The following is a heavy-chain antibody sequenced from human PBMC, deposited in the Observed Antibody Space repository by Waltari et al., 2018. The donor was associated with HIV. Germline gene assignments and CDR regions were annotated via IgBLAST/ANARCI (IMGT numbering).Heavy chain of an antibody. CDR1: GFPISSYS. D-gene: IGHD3-16*01. CDR2: SKEDGSEK. V-gene: IGHV3-7*01. J-gene: IGHJ4*02. CDR3: GRGGLRDY. Sequence: EVQLVDSGGGLVQPGGSLRISCAASGFPISSYSMSWVRQAPGEGLEWVAFSKEDGSEKTYVDSVKGRFTISRDNAKNSLFLQMNNLRAEDTAVYYCGRGGLRDYWGQGTLVTVSS.